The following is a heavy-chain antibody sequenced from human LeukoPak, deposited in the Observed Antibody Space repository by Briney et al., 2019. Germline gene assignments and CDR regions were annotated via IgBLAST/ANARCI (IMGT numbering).Heavy chain of an antibody. CDR2: IIPIFGTA. D-gene: IGHD7-27*01. CDR1: GGTFSSYA. J-gene: IGHJ6*04. V-gene: IGHV1-69*13. Sequence: ASVKVSCKASGGTFSSYAISWVRQAPGRGLEWMGGIIPIFGTADYAQKFQGRVTITADESTSTAYMELSSLRSEDTAVYYCASHTGDSFRRYYYYGMDVWGKGTTVTVSS. CDR3: ASHTGDSFRRYYYYGMDV.